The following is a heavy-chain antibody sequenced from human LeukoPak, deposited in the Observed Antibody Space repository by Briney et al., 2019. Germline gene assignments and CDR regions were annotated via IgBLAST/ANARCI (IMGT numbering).Heavy chain of an antibody. V-gene: IGHV3-7*04. J-gene: IGHJ4*02. CDR3: ARSFYGGNSVLPTY. CDR2: IEQDGIKK. Sequence: GGSLRLSCAASGFTFSDYWMSWVRQAPGKGLEWVANIEQDGIKKYYVDSVKGRFTISRDNAKNSLYLQMNSLRAEDTAVYYCARSFYGGNSVLPTYWGQGTLVTVSS. D-gene: IGHD4-23*01. CDR1: GFTFSDYW.